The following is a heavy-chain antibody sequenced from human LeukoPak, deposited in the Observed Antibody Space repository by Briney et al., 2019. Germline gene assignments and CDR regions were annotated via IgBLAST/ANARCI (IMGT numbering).Heavy chain of an antibody. CDR1: GFTFSSYA. J-gene: IGHJ6*04. Sequence: GGSLRLSCAASGFTFSSYAMHWVRQAPGKGLDWVAVISYDGSNKYYADSVKGRFTISRDNSKNTLYLQMNSLRAEDTAVYYCAELGITMIGGVWGKGTTVIISS. D-gene: IGHD3-10*02. CDR2: ISYDGSNK. V-gene: IGHV3-30*01. CDR3: AELGITMIGGV.